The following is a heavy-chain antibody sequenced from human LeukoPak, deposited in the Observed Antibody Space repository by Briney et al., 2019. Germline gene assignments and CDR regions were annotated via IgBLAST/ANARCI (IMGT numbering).Heavy chain of an antibody. CDR1: GESFSGYY. J-gene: IGHJ4*02. CDR3: ARVPLRFLEPFDY. D-gene: IGHD3-3*01. Sequence: SETLSLTCAVYGESFSGYYWTWIRQPPGKGLEWIGEINHSGGANYNPSPKSRVTISADTSKSQFSLKLGSVTAADTAVYYCARVPLRFLEPFDYWGQGTLVTVSS. CDR2: INHSGGA. V-gene: IGHV4-34*01.